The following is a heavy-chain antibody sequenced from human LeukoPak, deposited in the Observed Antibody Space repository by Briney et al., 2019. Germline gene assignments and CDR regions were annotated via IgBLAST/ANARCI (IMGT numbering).Heavy chain of an antibody. D-gene: IGHD6-13*01. CDR3: ASYNGYSSIVGYFDY. J-gene: IGHJ4*02. CDR1: GGSISSYH. V-gene: IGHV4-59*08. Sequence: SEPLSLTCTVSGGSISSYHWSWIRQPPGKGLEWIGYIYYSGSTNYNPSLKSRVTISVDTSKNQFSLKLSSVTAADTAVYYCASYNGYSSIVGYFDYWGQGTLVTVSS. CDR2: IYYSGST.